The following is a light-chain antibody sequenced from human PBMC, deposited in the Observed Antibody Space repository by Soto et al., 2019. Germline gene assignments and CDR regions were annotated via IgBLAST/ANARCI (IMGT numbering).Light chain of an antibody. V-gene: IGLV2-23*01. CDR1: SSDVGSNNI. CDR3: CSYATSTTWV. CDR2: EGS. J-gene: IGLJ3*02. Sequence: QSALTQPASVSGSPGQSITISCTGSSSDVGSNNIASWYQQLPGKAPKLIIYEGSERPSGVSHRFSGSKSGNTASLTISGLQSEDEDDYYCCSYATSTTWVFGGVTKVTVL.